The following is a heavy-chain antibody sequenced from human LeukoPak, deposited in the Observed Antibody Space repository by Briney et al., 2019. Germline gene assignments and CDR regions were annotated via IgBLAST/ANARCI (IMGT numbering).Heavy chain of an antibody. CDR3: ATTDILTGYDFDY. Sequence: ASVKVSCKVCGYTLTELSMHWVRQAPGKWLEWMGGFDPEDGETIYAQKFQGRVTMTEDTSTDTAYMELSSLRSEDTAVYYCATTDILTGYDFDYWGQGTLVTVSS. D-gene: IGHD3-9*01. CDR2: FDPEDGET. J-gene: IGHJ4*02. CDR1: GYTLTELS. V-gene: IGHV1-24*01.